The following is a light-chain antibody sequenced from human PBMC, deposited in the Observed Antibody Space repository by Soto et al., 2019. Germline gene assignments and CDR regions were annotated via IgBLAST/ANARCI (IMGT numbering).Light chain of an antibody. CDR1: QSISSY. V-gene: IGKV1-39*01. CDR3: QLSDSTWT. Sequence: DIQMTQSPPSLSSSLLDRMTITCRASQSISSYLNWYRQKPGKAPNLLIYAASSLQSGVPSRFSGSGSGTDFTLTISSLQTEDFATYYCQLSDSTWTFGQGTKVDI. J-gene: IGKJ1*01. CDR2: AAS.